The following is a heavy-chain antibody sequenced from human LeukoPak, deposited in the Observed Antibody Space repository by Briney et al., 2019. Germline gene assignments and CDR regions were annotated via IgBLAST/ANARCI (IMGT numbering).Heavy chain of an antibody. D-gene: IGHD2-21*01. CDR1: GGSISGYY. V-gene: IGHV4-59*01. J-gene: IGHJ3*02. Sequence: KSSETLSLTCFVSGGSISGYYWSWIRQTPGKGLEWIGYIYSSGSTIYNPSLKSRVTTSVDTSMNQFSLRLSSVTAADTAIYYCARTYGGGVTDAFDIWGQGTIVTVSS. CDR3: ARTYGGGVTDAFDI. CDR2: IYSSGST.